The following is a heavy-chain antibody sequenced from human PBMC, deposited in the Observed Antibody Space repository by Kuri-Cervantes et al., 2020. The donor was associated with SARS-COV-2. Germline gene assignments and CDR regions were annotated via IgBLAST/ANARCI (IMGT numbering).Heavy chain of an antibody. V-gene: IGHV3-23*01. CDR1: GDSISSSRYY. CDR2: ISGSGGST. J-gene: IGHJ1*01. CDR3: AREYCSSSTCYRMSAEYFQP. D-gene: IGHD2-2*02. Sequence: GGSLRLSCTVSGDSISSSRYYWGWIRQAPGKGLEWVSAISGSGGSTYYADSVKGRFTISRDNSKNTLYLQMNSLRAEDTAIYYCAREYCSSSTCYRMSAEYFQPWGQGTLVTVSS.